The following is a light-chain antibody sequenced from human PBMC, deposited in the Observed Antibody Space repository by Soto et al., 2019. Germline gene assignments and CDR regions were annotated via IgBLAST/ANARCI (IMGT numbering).Light chain of an antibody. Sequence: QSVLTQPPSASGTPGQRVTISCSGSSSNIGSNTVNWYQQLPGTAPKLLIYNNNQRPSGVPDRFSGSKSGTSASLAISGLQSEDEADYYCAAWDDGRNGLVFGTGTKLTVL. CDR1: SSNIGSNT. J-gene: IGLJ1*01. CDR3: AAWDDGRNGLV. V-gene: IGLV1-44*01. CDR2: NNN.